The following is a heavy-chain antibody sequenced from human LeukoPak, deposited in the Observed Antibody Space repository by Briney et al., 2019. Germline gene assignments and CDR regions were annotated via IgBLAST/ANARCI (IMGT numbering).Heavy chain of an antibody. CDR2: IKQDGSEI. J-gene: IGHJ4*02. Sequence: GGSLRLSCAASGFTLSSYFMSWVRQAPGKGLEWVANIKQDGSEIYYVDSVKGRFTISRDNATNSLYLQMNSLRAEDTAVYYCAMERILVFWGQGTLVTVSS. V-gene: IGHV3-7*04. CDR1: GFTLSSYF. D-gene: IGHD3-3*01. CDR3: AMERILVF.